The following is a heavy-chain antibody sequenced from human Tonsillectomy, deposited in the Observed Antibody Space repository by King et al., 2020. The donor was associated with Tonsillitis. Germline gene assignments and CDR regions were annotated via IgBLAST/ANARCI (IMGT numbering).Heavy chain of an antibody. D-gene: IGHD6-19*01. CDR3: AREKAVAGIYYFDY. CDR2: IYYSGST. V-gene: IGHV4-30-4*01. CDR1: GGSISSVSYY. J-gene: IGHJ4*02. Sequence: QLQESGPGLVRPSQTLSLTCSVSGGSISSVSYYWSWIRQPPGKGLEWIGYIYYSGSTYYNPSLKSRVTISVDTSKNQFPLDLSSVTAADTAVYYCAREKAVAGIYYFDYWGQGTLATVSS.